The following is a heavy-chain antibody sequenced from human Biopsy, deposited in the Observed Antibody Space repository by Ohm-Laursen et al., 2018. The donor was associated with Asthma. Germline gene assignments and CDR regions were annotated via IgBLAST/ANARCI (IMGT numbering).Heavy chain of an antibody. J-gene: IGHJ6*02. D-gene: IGHD3-3*01. CDR3: AKDTEGRYDFWSGLSYNYYGMDV. CDR1: GFKFDEYT. V-gene: IGHV3-30*18. Sequence: SLRLSCSASGFKFDEYTMYWVRQAPGKGLEWVAVISYGGSNKYYADSVKGRFTISRDNSKNTLYLQMNSLRAEDTAVYYCAKDTEGRYDFWSGLSYNYYGMDVWGQGTTVTVSS. CDR2: ISYGGSNK.